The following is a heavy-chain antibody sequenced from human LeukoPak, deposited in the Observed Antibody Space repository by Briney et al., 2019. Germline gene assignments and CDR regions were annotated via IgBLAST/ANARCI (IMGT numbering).Heavy chain of an antibody. D-gene: IGHD3-22*01. CDR3: AKEGNYYDSSGHFDY. V-gene: IGHV3-23*01. J-gene: IGHJ4*02. CDR2: ISGSGGST. Sequence: GGSLRLSCAASGFTFSSYAMSWGRQAPGKGLEWGSAISGSGGSTYYADSVKGRCTISRDNSKNTLYMQMNSLRAEATAVYYCAKEGNYYDSSGHFDYWGQGTLVTVSS. CDR1: GFTFSSYA.